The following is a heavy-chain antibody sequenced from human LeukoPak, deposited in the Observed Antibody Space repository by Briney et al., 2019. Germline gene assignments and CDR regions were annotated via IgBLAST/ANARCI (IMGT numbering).Heavy chain of an antibody. J-gene: IGHJ4*02. Sequence: PSETLSLTCTVSGGSISNYCWSWIRQSAGKGLEWIGRIYITGSTNYNPSLKSRVSMSLDTSKNQLSLKLSSVTAADTAVYYCARSRGIISDSTLDYWGQGTLVTVSS. CDR1: GGSISNYC. CDR2: IYITGST. D-gene: IGHD6-13*01. CDR3: ARSRGIISDSTLDY. V-gene: IGHV4-4*07.